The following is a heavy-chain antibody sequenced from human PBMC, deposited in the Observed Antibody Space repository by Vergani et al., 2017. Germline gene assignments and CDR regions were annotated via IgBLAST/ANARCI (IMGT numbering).Heavy chain of an antibody. CDR2: ISGSGGST. J-gene: IGHJ6*02. CDR1: GFTFSSYA. Sequence: VQLVESGGGLVQPGGSLRLSCAASGFTFSSYAMSWGRQAPGKGLEWVSAISGSGGSTYYADSVKGRFTISRDNSKNTLYLQMNSLRTEDKAVYYCAKAPGGGSWSYYGGFGMDVWGQGTTVTVSS. CDR3: AKAPGGGSWSYYGGFGMDV. V-gene: IGHV3-23*04. D-gene: IGHD3-10*01.